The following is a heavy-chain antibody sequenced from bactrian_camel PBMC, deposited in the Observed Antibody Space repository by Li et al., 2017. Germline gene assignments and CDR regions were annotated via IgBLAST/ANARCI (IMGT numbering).Heavy chain of an antibody. J-gene: IGHJ4*01. D-gene: IGHD3*01. V-gene: IGHV3S53*01. Sequence: HVQLVESGGGSVQAGESLRLSCVVSGYRYSTYCMGWFRQVPGNEREPLASIDSDGRTSVADSVKGRFTISQDGAKNTLYLHMNNLKPEDTAMYHCAASGGQLGRWCYEFLVNWVSWLYNWGQGTQVTVS. CDR2: IDSDGRT. CDR3: AASGGQLGRWCYEFLVNWVSWLYN. CDR1: GYRYSTYC.